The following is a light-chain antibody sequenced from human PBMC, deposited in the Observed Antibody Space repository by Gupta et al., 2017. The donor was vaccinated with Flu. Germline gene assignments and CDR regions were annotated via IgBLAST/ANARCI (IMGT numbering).Light chain of an antibody. CDR3: QQHYSTPCT. CDR1: RSVLYSSKNMNY. Sequence: DIVMSQSPASLAVSLGERPTITCKSSRSVLYSSKNMNYLAWYQQKQGQPPHLLISWSSTREYGVPHRFSGSGCGTDFTLTISSRQAEDVAVYYCQQHYSTPCTFGQGTXVEIK. CDR2: WSS. V-gene: IGKV4-1*01. J-gene: IGKJ1*01.